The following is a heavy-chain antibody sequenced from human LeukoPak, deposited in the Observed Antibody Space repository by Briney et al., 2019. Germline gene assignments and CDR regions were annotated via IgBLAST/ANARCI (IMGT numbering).Heavy chain of an antibody. D-gene: IGHD1-26*01. CDR2: IIPIFGTA. V-gene: IGHV1-69*05. Sequence: ASVKVSCKASGGTFSSYAISWVRQAPGQGLEWMGRIIPIFGTANYAQKFQGRVTITTDESTSTACMELSSLRSEDTAVYYCARVGVEWELPDYWGQGTLVTVSS. J-gene: IGHJ4*02. CDR1: GGTFSSYA. CDR3: ARVGVEWELPDY.